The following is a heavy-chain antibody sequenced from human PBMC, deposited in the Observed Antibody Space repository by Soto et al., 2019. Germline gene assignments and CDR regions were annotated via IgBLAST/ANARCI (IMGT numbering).Heavy chain of an antibody. J-gene: IGHJ4*02. V-gene: IGHV1-3*04. CDR1: GYTFTNHA. CDR3: ARGLGLYYFDY. Sequence: ASVKVSCKASGYTFTNHAIHWVRQAPGQGLEWMGWINTGNGNTKYSQKFQGRVTITRDTSASTAYMELSSLRSEDTAVYYCARGLGLYYFDYWGQGTLVTVSS. D-gene: IGHD1-26*01. CDR2: INTGNGNT.